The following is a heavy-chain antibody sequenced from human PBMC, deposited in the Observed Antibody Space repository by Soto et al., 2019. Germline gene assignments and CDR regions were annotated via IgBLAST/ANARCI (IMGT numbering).Heavy chain of an antibody. D-gene: IGHD6-13*01. Sequence: GPPVKVSCKASGYTFTSYGISWVRQAPGQGLEWMGWISAYNGNTNYAQKLQGRVTMTTDTSTSTAYMELRSLRSDDTAVYYCARIRSYSSSWRIDAFDIWGQGTMVTVSS. J-gene: IGHJ3*02. V-gene: IGHV1-18*01. CDR2: ISAYNGNT. CDR3: ARIRSYSSSWRIDAFDI. CDR1: GYTFTSYG.